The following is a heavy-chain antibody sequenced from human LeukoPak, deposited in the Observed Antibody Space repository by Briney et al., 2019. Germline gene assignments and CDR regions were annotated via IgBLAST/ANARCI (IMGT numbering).Heavy chain of an antibody. J-gene: IGHJ4*02. V-gene: IGHV1-2*02. CDR3: ARGRVTTNYFDY. Sequence: ASVKVSCKASGYTFSGYYVHWVRQAPGQGLEWMGWINPNSGSTNYAQKLQGRVTMTTDTSTSTAYMELRSLRSDDTAVYYCARGRVTTNYFDYWGQGTLVTVSS. D-gene: IGHD4-11*01. CDR1: GYTFSGYY. CDR2: INPNSGST.